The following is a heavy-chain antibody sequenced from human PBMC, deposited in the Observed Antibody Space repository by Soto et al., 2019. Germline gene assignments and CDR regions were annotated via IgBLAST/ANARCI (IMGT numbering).Heavy chain of an antibody. V-gene: IGHV1-69*13. CDR2: IIPIFGTA. Sequence: ASVKVSCKASGGTFSSYAISWVRQAPGQGLEWMGGIIPIFGTATYAQKFQGRVTVTADESTSTAYMELSSLRSEDTAVYYCAVWFGEPRPYYYYGMDVWGQGTTVTVSS. CDR1: GGTFSSYA. J-gene: IGHJ6*02. CDR3: AVWFGEPRPYYYYGMDV. D-gene: IGHD3-10*01.